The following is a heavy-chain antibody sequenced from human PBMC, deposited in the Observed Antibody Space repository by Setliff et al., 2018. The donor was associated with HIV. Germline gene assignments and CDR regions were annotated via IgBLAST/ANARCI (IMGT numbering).Heavy chain of an antibody. D-gene: IGHD2-2*03. J-gene: IGHJ4*02. CDR1: GYTFTDYW. CDR2: IYPSDSET. CDR3: ARHGYCTGTRCYPTRVDY. V-gene: IGHV5-51*01. Sequence: GESLKISCEASGYTFTDYWVGWVRQMHGKGLEWMGIIYPSDSETKYSPSFQGHVTISADKSITTAYLHWNSLQASDTATYYCARHGYCTGTRCYPTRVDYWGQGTLVTVS.